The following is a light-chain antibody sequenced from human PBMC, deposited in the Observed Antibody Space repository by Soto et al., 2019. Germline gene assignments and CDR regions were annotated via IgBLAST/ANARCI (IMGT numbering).Light chain of an antibody. J-gene: IGKJ2*01. V-gene: IGKV1-39*01. CDR3: QQSYRTPYT. CDR1: QGISTY. CDR2: DAS. Sequence: DIQMTQSPYSLSASVGDRVTITCRASQGISTYLVWYQQRQGGAPKLLIYDASSLLSGVPSRFSGSGSGTDFTLTISSLQPEDVATYYCQQSYRTPYTFGQGTKLETK.